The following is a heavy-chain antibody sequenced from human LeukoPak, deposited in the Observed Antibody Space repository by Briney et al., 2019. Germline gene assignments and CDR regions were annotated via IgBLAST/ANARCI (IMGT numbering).Heavy chain of an antibody. J-gene: IGHJ4*02. CDR3: ARGGRPDH. V-gene: IGHV3-7*05. CDR2: IKEDGSEK. D-gene: IGHD6-6*01. CDR1: GLTFRISW. Sequence: GGSLRLSCAGSGLTFRISWMSWVRQAPGRGLEWVANIKEDGSEKNYVDSVKGRLTISRDNDKNLMYLQMNSLRAEDTAVYYCARGGRPDHWGQGILVTVSS.